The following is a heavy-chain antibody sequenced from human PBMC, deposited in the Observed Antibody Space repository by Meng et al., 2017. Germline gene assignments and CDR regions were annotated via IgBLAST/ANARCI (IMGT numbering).Heavy chain of an antibody. V-gene: IGHV3-21*01. CDR1: GFIFSDHS. CDR3: SKDGGGSLFDP. CDR2: IGSSSDYI. Sequence: GGSLRLYCAASGFIFSDHSMNWVRQAPGKGLEWVSSIGSSSDYIWYADSVKGRFTISRDNAKDSLYLQMNSLRGEDTGVYYCSKDGGGSLFDPWGQGTLVTVSS. J-gene: IGHJ5*02. D-gene: IGHD1-26*01.